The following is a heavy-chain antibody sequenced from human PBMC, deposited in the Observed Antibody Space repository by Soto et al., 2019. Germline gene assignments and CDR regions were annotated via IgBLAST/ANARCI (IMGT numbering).Heavy chain of an antibody. Sequence: GGSLRLSCAASGFTFSSFSMDWVRHAPGQGLEWVSSISSRGTYVYYADSVKGRFTISRDNSKNTLYLQMNSLRAEDTAVYYCAKGSRRIANYNWFDPWGQGTLVTVSS. V-gene: IGHV3-21*04. CDR1: GFTFSSFS. D-gene: IGHD1-7*01. CDR2: ISSRGTYV. CDR3: AKGSRRIANYNWFDP. J-gene: IGHJ5*02.